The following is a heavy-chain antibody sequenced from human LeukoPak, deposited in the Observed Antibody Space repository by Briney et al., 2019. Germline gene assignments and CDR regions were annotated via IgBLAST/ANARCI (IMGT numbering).Heavy chain of an antibody. Sequence: ASVKVSCKASGYTFTYYFIHWVRQAPGQGLEWMGIISPNGGTTNYAQKFQDRVTMTRDTSTSTVYMELSSLRSEDTAVYYCARGYCTNGVCRTFDIWGQGTLVTVSS. CDR3: ARGYCTNGVCRTFDI. J-gene: IGHJ4*02. V-gene: IGHV1-46*01. CDR2: ISPNGGTT. CDR1: GYTFTYYF. D-gene: IGHD2-8*01.